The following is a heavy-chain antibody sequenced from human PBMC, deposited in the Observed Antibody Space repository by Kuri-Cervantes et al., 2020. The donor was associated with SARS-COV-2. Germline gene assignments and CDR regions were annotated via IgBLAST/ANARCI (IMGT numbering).Heavy chain of an antibody. Sequence: GESLKISCKGSGYSFTSYWIGWVRQAPGQGLEWMGWINPNSGGTDYAQKFQGRVTMTRDTSISTAYMELSRLRSDDTAVYYCASPATVTAPHDAFDIWGQGTMVTVSS. CDR1: GYSFTSYW. D-gene: IGHD4-17*01. V-gene: IGHV1-2*02. J-gene: IGHJ3*02. CDR2: INPNSGGT. CDR3: ASPATVTAPHDAFDI.